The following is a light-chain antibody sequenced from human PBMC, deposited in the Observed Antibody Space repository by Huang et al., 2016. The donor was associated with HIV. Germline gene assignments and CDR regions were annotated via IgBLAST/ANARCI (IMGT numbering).Light chain of an antibody. V-gene: IGKV1-5*03. CDR1: QSISNW. J-gene: IGKJ2*01. CDR3: QRYNTFPYT. CDR2: KTS. Sequence: DIQMTQSPSTLSVSVGDRVTITCRASQSISNWLAWYQQKPGKAPKLLIYKTSTLESGVPLRFSGSASGTNFTLTISSLQPDDLGTYYCQRYNTFPYTFGQGTKLEI.